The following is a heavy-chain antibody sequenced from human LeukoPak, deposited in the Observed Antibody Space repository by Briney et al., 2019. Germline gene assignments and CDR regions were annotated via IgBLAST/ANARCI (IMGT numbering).Heavy chain of an antibody. V-gene: IGHV3-73*01. CDR1: GFTFSGSA. J-gene: IGHJ4*02. Sequence: PGGSLRLSCAASGFTFSGSAMHWVRQASGKGLEWVGRIRSKANSCATAYAASVKGRFTISRDDSKNTAYLQMNSLKTEDTAVYYCTSRLHLKGYCSGGSCYFEHWGQGTLVTVSS. CDR2: IRSKANSCAT. D-gene: IGHD2-15*01. CDR3: TSRLHLKGYCSGGSCYFEH.